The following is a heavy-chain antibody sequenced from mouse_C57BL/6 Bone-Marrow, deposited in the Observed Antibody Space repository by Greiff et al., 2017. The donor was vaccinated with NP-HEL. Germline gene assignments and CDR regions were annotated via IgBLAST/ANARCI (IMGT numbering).Heavy chain of an antibody. D-gene: IGHD1-1*01. Sequence: DVQLQESGPGLVKPSQSLSLTCSVTGYSITSGYYWNWIRQFPGNKLEWMGYISYDGSNNYNPSLKNRISITRDTSKNQFFLKLNSVTTEDTATYYCAREGYYGHWYFDVWGTGTTVTVSS. V-gene: IGHV3-6*01. CDR1: GYSITSGYY. CDR2: ISYDGSN. CDR3: AREGYYGHWYFDV. J-gene: IGHJ1*03.